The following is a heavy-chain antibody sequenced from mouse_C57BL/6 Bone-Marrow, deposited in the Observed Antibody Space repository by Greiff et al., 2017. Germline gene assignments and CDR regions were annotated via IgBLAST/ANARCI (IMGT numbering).Heavy chain of an antibody. CDR2: IDPSDSYT. D-gene: IGHD1-1*01. V-gene: IGHV1-69*01. J-gene: IGHJ4*01. Sequence: QVQLQQPGAELVMPGASVKLSCKASGYTFTSYWMHWVKQRPGQGLEWIGEIDPSDSYTNYNQKFKGKSTLTVDKSSSTAYMQLSSLTSEDSAVYYCARRYDGSSWAMDYWGQGTSVTVSS. CDR3: ARRYDGSSWAMDY. CDR1: GYTFTSYW.